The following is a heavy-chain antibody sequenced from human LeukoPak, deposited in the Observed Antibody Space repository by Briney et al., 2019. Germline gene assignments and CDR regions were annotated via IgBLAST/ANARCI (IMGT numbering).Heavy chain of an antibody. Sequence: SETLSLTCTVSGGSISSYYWSWIRQPPGKGLEWIGYIYYSGSTNYNPSLKSRVTISVDTSKNQFSLKLSSVTAADTAVYYCARGRYYDSSGYFSKYYYYYYYMDVWGKGTTVTVSS. CDR2: IYYSGST. CDR3: ARGRYYDSSGYFSKYYYYYYYMDV. D-gene: IGHD3-22*01. V-gene: IGHV4-59*01. J-gene: IGHJ6*03. CDR1: GGSISSYY.